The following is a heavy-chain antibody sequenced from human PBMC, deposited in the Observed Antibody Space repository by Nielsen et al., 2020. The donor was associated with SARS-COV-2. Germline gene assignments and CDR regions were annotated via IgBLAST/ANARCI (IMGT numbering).Heavy chain of an antibody. D-gene: IGHD6-19*01. Sequence: GESLKISCAASGFTFSSYAMHWVRQAPGKGLEWVAVISYDGSNKYYADSVKGRFTISRDNSKNTLYLQMNSLRAEDTALYYCAKAPPYSSGWYFFDYWDQGTLVTVSS. V-gene: IGHV3-30-3*01. J-gene: IGHJ4*02. CDR3: AKAPPYSSGWYFFDY. CDR1: GFTFSSYA. CDR2: ISYDGSNK.